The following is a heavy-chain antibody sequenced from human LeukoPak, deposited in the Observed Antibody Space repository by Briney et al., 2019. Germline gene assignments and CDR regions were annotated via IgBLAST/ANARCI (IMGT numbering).Heavy chain of an antibody. J-gene: IGHJ4*02. CDR2: INPNSGGT. CDR3: AAQGTICSSTSWEVDY. Sequence: ASVKVSCKASGYTFTGYYMHWVRQAPGQGLEWMGWINPNSGGTNYAQKFQGRVTMTRDTSISTAYMELSRLRSDDTAVYYCAAQGTICSSTSWEVDYWGQGTLVTVSS. D-gene: IGHD2-2*01. CDR1: GYTFTGYY. V-gene: IGHV1-2*02.